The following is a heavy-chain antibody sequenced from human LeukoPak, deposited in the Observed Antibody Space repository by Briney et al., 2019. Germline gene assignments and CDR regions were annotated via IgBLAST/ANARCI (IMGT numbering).Heavy chain of an antibody. D-gene: IGHD3-22*01. Sequence: GGSLRLSCAASGFTFSSYSMNWVRQAPGKGLEWVSSISSSSSYIYYADSVKGRFTISRDNAKNSLYLQMNSLRSEDTAVYYCASGYYDSSGYYKIDYWGQGTLVTVSS. V-gene: IGHV3-21*04. J-gene: IGHJ4*02. CDR1: GFTFSSYS. CDR2: ISSSSSYI. CDR3: ASGYYDSSGYYKIDY.